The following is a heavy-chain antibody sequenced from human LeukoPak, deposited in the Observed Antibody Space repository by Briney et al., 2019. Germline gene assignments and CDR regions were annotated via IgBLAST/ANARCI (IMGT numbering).Heavy chain of an antibody. CDR3: ATTPMYYDFWSGYHYFDY. CDR1: GGSISSYY. Sequence: SETLSLTCTVSGGSISSYYWSWIRQPPGKGLEWIGYIYYSGSTNYNPSLKSRVTISVDTSKNQSSLKLSSVTAADTAVYYCATTPMYYDFWSGYHYFDYWGQGTLVTVSS. J-gene: IGHJ4*02. V-gene: IGHV4-59*08. CDR2: IYYSGST. D-gene: IGHD3-3*01.